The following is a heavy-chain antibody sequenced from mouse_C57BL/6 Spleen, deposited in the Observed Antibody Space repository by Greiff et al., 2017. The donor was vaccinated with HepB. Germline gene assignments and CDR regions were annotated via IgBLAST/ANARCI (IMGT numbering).Heavy chain of an antibody. CDR2: IDPSASYT. J-gene: IGHJ3*01. Sequence: QVQLQQPGAELVKPGASVKLSCKASGYTFTSYWMQWVKQRPGQGLAWIGEIDPSASYTNYNQKFKGKATLTVDTSSSTAYMQLSSLTSEDSAVYYCARKLTGIAYWGQGTLVTVSA. CDR1: GYTFTSYW. D-gene: IGHD4-1*01. CDR3: ARKLTGIAY. V-gene: IGHV1-50*01.